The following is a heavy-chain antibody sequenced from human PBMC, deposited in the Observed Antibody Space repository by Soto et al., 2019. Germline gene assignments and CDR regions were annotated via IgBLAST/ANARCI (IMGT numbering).Heavy chain of an antibody. CDR1: GGSISSSSYY. CDR2: IYYSGST. CDR3: ARPTYYYGSGSSEGAFDI. J-gene: IGHJ3*02. Sequence: SETLSLTCTVSGGSISSSSYYWGWIRQPPGKGLEWIGSIYYSGSTYYNPSLKSRVTISVDTSKNQFSLKLSSVTAADTAVYYCARPTYYYGSGSSEGAFDIWGQGTMVTVSS. V-gene: IGHV4-39*01. D-gene: IGHD3-10*01.